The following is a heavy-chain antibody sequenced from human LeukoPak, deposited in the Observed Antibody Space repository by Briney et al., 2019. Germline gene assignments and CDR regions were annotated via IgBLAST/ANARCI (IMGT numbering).Heavy chain of an antibody. V-gene: IGHV4-30-2*01. Sequence: SEALSLSCTVPGGSLCGGGYYWSCVRQPPGDGRGSHGFIFHSGTPSSHPSLKSRGTIAVDRSKNQFSLKLSSVTAADTAVYYCAIDGGWGRGVVSGNAFDIWGQGTMVTVSS. J-gene: IGHJ3*02. D-gene: IGHD3-16*01. CDR3: AIDGGWGRGVVSGNAFDI. CDR1: GGSLCGGGYY. CDR2: IFHSGTP.